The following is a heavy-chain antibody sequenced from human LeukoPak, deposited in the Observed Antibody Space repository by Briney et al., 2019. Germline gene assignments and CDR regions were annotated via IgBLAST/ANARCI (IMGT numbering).Heavy chain of an antibody. Sequence: GGSLRLSCAASVFIYSTYGMYWVRQAPGKGLEWVAFIRPEGSDKSYADSVKGRFTISRDNSKNTLYLQMNSLRAEDTAVYYCASGSGSYRTPYYYMDVWGKGTTVTVSS. J-gene: IGHJ6*03. D-gene: IGHD3-10*01. CDR1: VFIYSTYG. CDR2: IRPEGSDK. V-gene: IGHV3-30*02. CDR3: ASGSGSYRTPYYYMDV.